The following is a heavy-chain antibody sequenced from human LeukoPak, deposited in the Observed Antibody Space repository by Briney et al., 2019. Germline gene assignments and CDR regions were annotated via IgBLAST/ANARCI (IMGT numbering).Heavy chain of an antibody. CDR1: GFTFSNYA. J-gene: IGHJ4*02. CDR3: AKRGDCSGTCTYDY. V-gene: IGHV3-23*01. CDR2: VGGSGVKT. Sequence: PGGSLRLSCAASGFTFSNYAIHWVRQAPGKGLEWVSIVGGSGVKTYYADSVKGRSTISRDNSKNTVYLQMNSLRAEDTAVYYCAKRGDCSGTCTYDYWGQGTLVTVSS. D-gene: IGHD2-2*01.